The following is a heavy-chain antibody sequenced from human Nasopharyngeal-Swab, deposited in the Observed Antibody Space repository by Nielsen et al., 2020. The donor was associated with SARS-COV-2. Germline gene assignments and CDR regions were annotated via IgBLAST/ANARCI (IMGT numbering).Heavy chain of an antibody. J-gene: IGHJ4*02. CDR1: GCDFSKYG. CDR2: LSPDASRS. Sequence: GESLKISCAASGCDFSKYGVHWVRQAPGKGLDWVATLSPDASRSLYGDSVRCRFTIYRDNSKNTLYVQMNSLRPEDTAVYYCASDYYDSGASGHWGQGTLVTVSS. CDR3: ASDYYDSGASGH. V-gene: IGHV3-30-3*01. D-gene: IGHD3-22*01.